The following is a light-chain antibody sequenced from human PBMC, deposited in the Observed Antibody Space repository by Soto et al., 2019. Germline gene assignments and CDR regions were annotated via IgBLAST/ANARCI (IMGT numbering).Light chain of an antibody. CDR3: QQYDNSPIT. CDR2: GAS. Sequence: ETVLTQSPGTLSLSPGERASLSCGASQSISSSFLAWYQQKPGQAPRLLIYGASSRATGIPDRFSGTGSETDFTLTISRLEPEDFAVYYCQQYDNSPITFGQGTRLEIK. CDR1: QSISSSF. J-gene: IGKJ5*01. V-gene: IGKV3-20*01.